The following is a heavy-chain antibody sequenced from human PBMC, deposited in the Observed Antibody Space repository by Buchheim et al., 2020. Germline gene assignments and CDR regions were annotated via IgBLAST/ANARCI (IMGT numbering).Heavy chain of an antibody. Sequence: EVQLVESGGGLVQPGGSLRLSCAASGFTFSDHYMDWVRQAPGKGLEWVGRTRNKANSYTTEYAASVKGRFTISRDDSKNSLYLQMYSLKTEDTAVYYCARVGVTGTLFSYYYYMDVWGKGTT. CDR1: GFTFSDHY. CDR2: TRNKANSYTT. J-gene: IGHJ6*03. V-gene: IGHV3-72*01. CDR3: ARVGVTGTLFSYYYYMDV. D-gene: IGHD1/OR15-1a*01.